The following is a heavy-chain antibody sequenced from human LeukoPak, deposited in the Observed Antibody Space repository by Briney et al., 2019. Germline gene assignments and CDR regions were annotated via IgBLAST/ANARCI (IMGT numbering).Heavy chain of an antibody. V-gene: IGHV4-39*02. J-gene: IGHJ4*02. CDR2: VYYGRSP. CDR1: GDSISRSTYY. CDR3: ARSSGTGTFSY. D-gene: IGHD6-25*01. Sequence: SETLSLTCTVSGDSISRSTYYWAWIRQPLGKGLEWIGSVYYGRSPYFHPSLESRATISVDTSKNHFSLKMSSVTAADTAVYYCARSSGTGTFSYWGQGTLVTVSS.